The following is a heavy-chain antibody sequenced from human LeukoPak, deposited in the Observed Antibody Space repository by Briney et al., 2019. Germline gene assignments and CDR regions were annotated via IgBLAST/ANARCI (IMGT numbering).Heavy chain of an antibody. Sequence: GGSLRLSCAASGFTFNTAWMGWVRQAPGKGLEWVGRIKTKTDGGTAEYAAPVKGRFTISRDDSKNTLYLQMDSLKTEDTAVYHCATGGHYFGAWGQGSLVTVSA. CDR1: GFTFNTAW. CDR2: IKTKTDGGTA. CDR3: ATGGHYFGA. V-gene: IGHV3-15*01. D-gene: IGHD3-10*01. J-gene: IGHJ4*02.